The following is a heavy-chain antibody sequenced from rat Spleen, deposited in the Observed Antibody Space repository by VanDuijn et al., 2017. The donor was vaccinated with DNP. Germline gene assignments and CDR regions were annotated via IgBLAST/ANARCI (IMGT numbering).Heavy chain of an antibody. D-gene: IGHD1-2*01. J-gene: IGHJ2*01. V-gene: IGHV5-22*01. CDR3: ARHASYLTIAAISTFDY. CDR2: ISHDGGGT. Sequence: EVQLMESGGGLVQPGRSMKLSCAASGFTFSDYFMAWVRQAPNKGLEWVASISHDGGGTFYGDSVKGRFTISRENAKTTLYLQMDSLRSEDTATYYCARHASYLTIAAISTFDYWGQGVMVTVSS. CDR1: GFTFSDYF.